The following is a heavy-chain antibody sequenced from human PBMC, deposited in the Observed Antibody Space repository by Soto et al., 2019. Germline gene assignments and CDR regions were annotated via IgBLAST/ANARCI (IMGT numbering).Heavy chain of an antibody. J-gene: IGHJ4*02. CDR3: TRRAYSSGWYYDS. CDR2: IRSKPNNYAT. CDR1: GFTFSGAA. D-gene: IGHD6-19*01. V-gene: IGHV3-73*01. Sequence: EVQLVESGGGLVQPGGSLKLSCAASGFTFSGAAMHWVRQASGKGLEWVGRIRSKPNNYATAYAASVKGRFTMSRDDSKTTAYLQMNSLKTEDTAVYYCTRRAYSSGWYYDSWGQGTLVTVSS.